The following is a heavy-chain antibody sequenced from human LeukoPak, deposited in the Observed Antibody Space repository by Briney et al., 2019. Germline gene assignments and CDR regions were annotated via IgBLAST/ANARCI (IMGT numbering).Heavy chain of an antibody. V-gene: IGHV4-39*01. J-gene: IGHJ6*02. CDR1: GDSINSSSYY. CDR3: ARQGAVTPRRTHDYAMDV. CDR2: NYYTGYT. Sequence: NASGTLSLTCTVSGDSINSSSYYWGWIRQPPGTGLEWIGNNYYTGYTYDNPSLRSRITMSVDTPKNQFSLQLSSVTAADTAVYYCARQGAVTPRRTHDYAMDVWGPGATVTVSS. D-gene: IGHD4-17*01.